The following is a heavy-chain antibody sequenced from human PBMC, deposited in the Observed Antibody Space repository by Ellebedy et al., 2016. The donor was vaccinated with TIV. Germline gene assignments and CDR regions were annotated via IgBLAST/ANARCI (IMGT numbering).Heavy chain of an antibody. CDR1: GFTFNSYW. J-gene: IGHJ4*02. D-gene: IGHD3-3*01. Sequence: GESLKISCAASGFTFNSYWMSWVRQAPGTGLEWVANMKEDGSEKYYVESVKGRFTISRDNAKNSLYLQMNSLRAEATAVYYCARDSTNYQFWSGQHTPLDYWGQGTLVTVSS. CDR3: ARDSTNYQFWSGQHTPLDY. V-gene: IGHV3-7*01. CDR2: MKEDGSEK.